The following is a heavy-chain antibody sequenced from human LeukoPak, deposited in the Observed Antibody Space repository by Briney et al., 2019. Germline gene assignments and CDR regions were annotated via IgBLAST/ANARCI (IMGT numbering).Heavy chain of an antibody. J-gene: IGHJ4*02. Sequence: VSVKVSCKASGYTFTSHYMQWVRLAPGQGLEWMGIINPSGGGTRYAQKFQGRVTMTRDTSTSTVYMELSSLRSEDTAVYYCAREGSGSLPHLDHWGQGTLVTVSS. CDR3: AREGSGSLPHLDH. CDR1: GYTFTSHY. V-gene: IGHV1-46*01. CDR2: INPSGGGT. D-gene: IGHD3-10*01.